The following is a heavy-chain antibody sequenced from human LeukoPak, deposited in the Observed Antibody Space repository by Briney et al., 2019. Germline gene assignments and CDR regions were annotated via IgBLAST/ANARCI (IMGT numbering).Heavy chain of an antibody. D-gene: IGHD3-9*01. J-gene: IGHJ4*02. Sequence: GGSLRLSCTASGVTFSGHWMHWVRQAPGKGLVWVSRINSEGTTTDYADSVKGRFTISRDNAKYTLYLQMNSLRAEDTAVYYCARVAILTRAIPFDYWGQGILVTVSS. CDR3: ARVAILTRAIPFDY. CDR2: INSEGTTT. V-gene: IGHV3-74*01. CDR1: GVTFSGHW.